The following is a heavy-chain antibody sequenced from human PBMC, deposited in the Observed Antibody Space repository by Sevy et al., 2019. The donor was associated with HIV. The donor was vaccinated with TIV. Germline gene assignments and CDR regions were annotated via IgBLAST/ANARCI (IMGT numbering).Heavy chain of an antibody. D-gene: IGHD6-25*01. Sequence: WGSLRLSCAASGFTFSSYAMSWVRQAPGKGLEWVSAISGSGGSTYYADSVKGRFTISRDNSKNTLYLQMNSLRAEDTAVYYCAKDSRYSSGWREYFQHWGQGTLVTVSS. V-gene: IGHV3-23*01. J-gene: IGHJ1*01. CDR1: GFTFSSYA. CDR3: AKDSRYSSGWREYFQH. CDR2: ISGSGGST.